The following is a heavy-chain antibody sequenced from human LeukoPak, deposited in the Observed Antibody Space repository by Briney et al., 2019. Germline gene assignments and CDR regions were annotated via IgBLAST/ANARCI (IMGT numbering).Heavy chain of an antibody. CDR2: INPSGGST. D-gene: IGHD2-21*01. CDR1: GYTFTSYY. V-gene: IGHV1-46*01. Sequence: ASVKVSCKGSGYTFTSYYMHWVRQAPGQGLEWMGIINPSGGSTSYAQKFQGRVTMTRDTSTSTIYMELSSLRSEDTAVYYCARRGSSSYYFDYWGQGTLVTVSS. CDR3: ARRGSSSYYFDY. J-gene: IGHJ4*02.